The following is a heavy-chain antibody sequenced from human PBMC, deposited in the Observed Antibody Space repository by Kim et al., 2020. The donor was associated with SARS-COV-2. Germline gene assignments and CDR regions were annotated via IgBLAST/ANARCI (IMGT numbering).Heavy chain of an antibody. CDR1: GGSISSGGYY. Sequence: SETLSLTCTVSGGSISSGGYYWSWIRQHPGKGLEWIGYIYYSGSTYYNPSLKSRVTISVDTSKNQFSLKLSSVTAADTAVYYCATIVVVPAADILSGFDPWGQGTLVTVSS. J-gene: IGHJ5*02. CDR2: IYYSGST. V-gene: IGHV4-31*03. D-gene: IGHD2-2*01. CDR3: ATIVVVPAADILSGFDP.